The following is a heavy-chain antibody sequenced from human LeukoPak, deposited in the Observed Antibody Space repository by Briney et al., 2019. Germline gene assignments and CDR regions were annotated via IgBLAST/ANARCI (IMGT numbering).Heavy chain of an antibody. CDR3: ATDNVYDSSGYYI. CDR2: FDPEDGET. D-gene: IGHD3-22*01. J-gene: IGHJ4*02. V-gene: IGHV1-24*01. Sequence: ASVKVSCKVSGYTLTELSMHWVRQAPGKGLEWMGGFDPEDGETIYAQKFQGRVTMTADTSTDTAYMELSSLRSEDTAVYYCATDNVYDSSGYYIWGQGTLVTVSS. CDR1: GYTLTELS.